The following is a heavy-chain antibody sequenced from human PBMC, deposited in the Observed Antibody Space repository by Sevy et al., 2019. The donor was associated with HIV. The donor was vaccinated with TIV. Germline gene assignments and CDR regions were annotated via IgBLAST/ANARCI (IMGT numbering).Heavy chain of an antibody. Sequence: GGSLRLSCVASGLTVGSLSINWVRQAPGKGLEWVSLIYSHGTTFYSESAKGRLTNSSDNSNKQLHLQRNSLRAKDTADYYCARIKGASASYAMDVWGQGTTVTVSS. CDR1: GLTVGSLS. V-gene: IGHV3-53*01. D-gene: IGHD2-2*01. J-gene: IGHJ6*02. CDR3: ARIKGASASYAMDV. CDR2: IYSHGTT.